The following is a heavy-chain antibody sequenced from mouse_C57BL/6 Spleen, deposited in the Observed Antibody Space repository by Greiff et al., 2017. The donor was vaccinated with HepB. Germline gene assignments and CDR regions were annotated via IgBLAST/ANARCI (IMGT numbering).Heavy chain of an antibody. CDR3: ARSRGSSPDWYFDV. CDR2: IYPRSGNT. D-gene: IGHD1-1*01. CDR1: GYTFTSYG. Sequence: VQLQQSGAELARPGASVKLSCKASGYTFTSYGISWVKQRTGQGLEWIGEIYPRSGNTYYNEKFKGKATLTADKSSSTAYMELRSLTSEDSAVYLCARSRGSSPDWYFDVWGTGTTVTVSS. J-gene: IGHJ1*03. V-gene: IGHV1-81*01.